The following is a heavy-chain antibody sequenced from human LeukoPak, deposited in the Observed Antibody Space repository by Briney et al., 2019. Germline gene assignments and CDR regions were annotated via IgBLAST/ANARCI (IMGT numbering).Heavy chain of an antibody. Sequence: QPGGSLRLSCAASGFTFSGYWMSWVRQVPGKGLEWVANINLDGSVIHYVDSAKGRFTISRDNAKNSLYLQMNYLRAEDTAFYYCATSDDSSGSDWGQGTLVTVSS. V-gene: IGHV3-7*01. J-gene: IGHJ4*02. D-gene: IGHD3-22*01. CDR3: ATSDDSSGSD. CDR2: INLDGSVI. CDR1: GFTFSGYW.